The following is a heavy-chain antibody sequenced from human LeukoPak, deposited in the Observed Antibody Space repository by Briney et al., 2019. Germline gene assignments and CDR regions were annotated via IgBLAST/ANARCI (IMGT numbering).Heavy chain of an antibody. D-gene: IGHD1-20*01. CDR3: ATADWDNWNYFDY. V-gene: IGHV3-33*01. J-gene: IGHJ4*02. Sequence: PGRSLRLSCAASGSTFSSYGMHWVRQAPGKGLEWVAVIWYDGSNKYYADSVKGRFTISRDNSKNTLYLQMNSLRAEDTAVYYCATADWDNWNYFDYWGQGTLVTVSS. CDR1: GSTFSSYG. CDR2: IWYDGSNK.